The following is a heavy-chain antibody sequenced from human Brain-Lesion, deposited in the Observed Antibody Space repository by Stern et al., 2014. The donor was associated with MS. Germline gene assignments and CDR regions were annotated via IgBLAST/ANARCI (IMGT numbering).Heavy chain of an antibody. CDR3: ATLSPGAGGNYYRHFDY. V-gene: IGHV1-24*01. J-gene: IGHJ4*02. CDR2: FDPEDGET. Sequence: QVQLMQSGAEVKKPGASVKVSCKVSGYTLTEFSMHWVRQAPRKGLEWMGGFDPEDGETIYAQKFQGGVTMTEDTSTDTAYMELSSLRSEDPAVYYCATLSPGAGGNYYRHFDYWGQGTLVTVSS. CDR1: GYTLTEFS. D-gene: IGHD1-26*01.